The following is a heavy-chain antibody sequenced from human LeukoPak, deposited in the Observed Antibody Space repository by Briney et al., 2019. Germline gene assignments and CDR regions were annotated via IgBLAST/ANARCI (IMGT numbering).Heavy chain of an antibody. CDR1: GGSISNYY. D-gene: IGHD6-19*01. J-gene: IGHJ3*02. CDR2: IYTSGST. V-gene: IGHV4-4*07. Sequence: SETLSLTCTVSGGSISNYYWSWIRHPAGKGLEWIGRIYTSGSTNYNPSLKSRVTMSVDTSKNQFSLKLSSVTAADTAVYYCARDKSGWSNDDAFDIWGQGTMVTVSS. CDR3: ARDKSGWSNDDAFDI.